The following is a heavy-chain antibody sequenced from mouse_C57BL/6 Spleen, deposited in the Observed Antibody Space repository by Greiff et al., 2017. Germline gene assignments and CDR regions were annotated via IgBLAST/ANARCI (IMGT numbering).Heavy chain of an antibody. D-gene: IGHD1-1*01. Sequence: DVQLVESGPGLVKPSQSLSLTCSVTGYSITSGYYWNWIRQFPGNKLEWMGYISYDGSNNYNPSLKNRISITRDTSKNQFFLKLNSVTTEDTATYYCASTTVVALDYWGQGTTLTVSS. CDR1: GYSITSGYY. CDR3: ASTTVVALDY. J-gene: IGHJ2*01. V-gene: IGHV3-6*01. CDR2: ISYDGSN.